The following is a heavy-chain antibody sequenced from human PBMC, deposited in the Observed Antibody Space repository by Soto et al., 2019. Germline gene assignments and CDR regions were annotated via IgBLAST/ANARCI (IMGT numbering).Heavy chain of an antibody. Sequence: SETLSLTCTVSGGSISSGGYYWSWIRQHPGKGLEWIGYIYYSGSTYYNPSLKSRVTISVDTSKNQFSLKLSSVTAADTAVYYCARDNYGDYVRWFDPWGQGTLVTAPQ. CDR1: GGSISSGGYY. CDR3: ARDNYGDYVRWFDP. D-gene: IGHD4-17*01. CDR2: IYYSGST. V-gene: IGHV4-31*03. J-gene: IGHJ5*02.